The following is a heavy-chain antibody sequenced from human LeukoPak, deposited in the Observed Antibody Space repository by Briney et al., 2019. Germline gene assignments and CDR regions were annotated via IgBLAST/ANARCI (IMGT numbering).Heavy chain of an antibody. CDR1: GFTFNIYE. J-gene: IGHJ3*02. Sequence: PGGSLRLSCAASGFTFNIYEMNWVRQAPGKGLEWVSYISNSGSTKYYADSVKGRFTISRDNAKKSLHVQMNSLRAEDTAVYYCARDSGDGFDIWGQGTMVTVSS. V-gene: IGHV3-48*03. D-gene: IGHD3-10*01. CDR3: ARDSGDGFDI. CDR2: ISNSGSTK.